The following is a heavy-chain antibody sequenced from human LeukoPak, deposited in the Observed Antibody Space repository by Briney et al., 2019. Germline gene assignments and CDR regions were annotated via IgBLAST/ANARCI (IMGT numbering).Heavy chain of an antibody. V-gene: IGHV3-21*01. CDR2: ISYSSFYI. D-gene: IGHD4/OR15-4a*01. CDR1: GFSFSDYT. Sequence: PGRSLRLSCAASGFSFSDYTMQWVRQAPGKGLEWVSSISYSSFYIYYSDSVKGRFTISRDNAANSLYLQMDNLRAEDTALYFCARSNPGGGAAEVRVANFWGQGTPVTVSS. J-gene: IGHJ4*02. CDR3: ARSNPGGGAAEVRVANF.